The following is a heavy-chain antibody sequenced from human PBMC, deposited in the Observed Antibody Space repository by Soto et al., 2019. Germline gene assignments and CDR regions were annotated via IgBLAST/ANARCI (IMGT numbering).Heavy chain of an antibody. CDR2: INPSGGTT. D-gene: IGHD6-19*01. V-gene: IGHV1-46*01. J-gene: IGHJ4*02. Sequence: ASVKVSCKASGYIFTNYYIHWVRQAPGQRLEWMGMINPSGGTTSYAQKFQGRVTISRDSSKNTVSLEMTSLRAEDTAVYYCAKGGRQWLVTSDFNYWGQGALVTVSS. CDR3: AKGGRQWLVTSDFNY. CDR1: GYIFTNYY.